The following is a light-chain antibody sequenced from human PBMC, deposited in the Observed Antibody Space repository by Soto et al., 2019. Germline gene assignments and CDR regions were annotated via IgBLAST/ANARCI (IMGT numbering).Light chain of an antibody. J-gene: IGLJ2*01. CDR3: QSYDNSLSHVV. Sequence: QAEVTQPPSVSGAPGQRVTIPCTGSSSNIGSFYDVHWYQQLPGTVPKLLIYGDNNRPSGVPDRFSGSKSGTSASLAITGLQPEDEADYYCQSYDNSLSHVVFGGGTKLTVL. V-gene: IGLV1-40*01. CDR2: GDN. CDR1: SSNIGSFYD.